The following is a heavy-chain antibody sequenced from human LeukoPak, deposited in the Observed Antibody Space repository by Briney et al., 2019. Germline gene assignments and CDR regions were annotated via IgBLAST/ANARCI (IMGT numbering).Heavy chain of an antibody. D-gene: IGHD2-2*02. J-gene: IGHJ4*02. CDR3: ARGDEYTTSP. CDR2: IKRDGGDK. CDR1: GFTFSNAW. V-gene: IGHV3-7*05. Sequence: GGSLRLSCAASGFTFSNAWLSWVRQAPGKGLEWVANIKRDGGDKYYVDSVKGRFSISRDNAKNSLYLHMNSLRAEDTAVYYCARGDEYTTSPWGQGTLVTVSS.